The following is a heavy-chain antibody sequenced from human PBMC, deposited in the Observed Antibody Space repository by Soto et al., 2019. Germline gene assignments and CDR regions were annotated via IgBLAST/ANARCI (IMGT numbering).Heavy chain of an antibody. Sequence: QITLKESGPTLVKPTQTLTLTCTFSGFSLSTSGVGVGWIRQPPGKALEGLALIYWNDVKRYSPSLKSMLTITNDTSKNQVVLTMTNMDPVDTATYYCAHRLRFELGCEAFDIWGQGTMVTVSS. CDR2: IYWNDVK. V-gene: IGHV2-5*01. CDR3: AHRLRFELGCEAFDI. D-gene: IGHD5-12*01. CDR1: GFSLSTSGVG. J-gene: IGHJ3*02.